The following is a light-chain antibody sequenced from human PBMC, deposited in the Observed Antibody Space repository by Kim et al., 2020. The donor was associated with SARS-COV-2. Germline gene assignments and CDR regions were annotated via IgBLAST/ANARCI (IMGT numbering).Light chain of an antibody. CDR3: QVWNRGSDHPVV. V-gene: IGLV3-21*04. CDR2: YDS. Sequence: PGEPARVTGGGTNSGSDGVHGYQQRPGQAPVLVMYYDSDRPSGIPERLSGSNSGNTATLTISRVEAGDEADYYCQVWNRGSDHPVVFGGGTQLTVL. J-gene: IGLJ2*01. CDR1: NSGSDG.